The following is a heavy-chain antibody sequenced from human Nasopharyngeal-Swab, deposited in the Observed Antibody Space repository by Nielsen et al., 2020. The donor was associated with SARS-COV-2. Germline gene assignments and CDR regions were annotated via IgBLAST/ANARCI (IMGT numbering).Heavy chain of an antibody. J-gene: IGHJ3*02. CDR3: ARVLYRSQVFDI. D-gene: IGHD2/OR15-2a*01. CDR2: IYYSGST. Sequence: LRLSCTVSGGSISSGGHYWSWIRQHPGKGLEWIGYIYYSGSTYDNPSLKSRVTISVDTSKNQFSLKLSSVTAADTAVYYCARVLYRSQVFDIWGQGTMVTVSS. CDR1: GGSISSGGHY. V-gene: IGHV4-31*03.